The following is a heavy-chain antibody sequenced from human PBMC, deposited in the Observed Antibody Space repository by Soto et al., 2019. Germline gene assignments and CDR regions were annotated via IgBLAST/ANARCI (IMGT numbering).Heavy chain of an antibody. CDR1: GGSVNGYY. CDR3: ATRITVFGVLSPPCNP. J-gene: IGHJ5*02. V-gene: IGHV4-34*02. CDR2: INHTGGT. Sequence: QVHLQQWGAGLLKPSETLSLTCAVYGGSVNGYYWNWIRQPPGKGLEWIGEINHTGGTHYNPSLNSRVNMSRDKSTNQFSLRLGSVTAADTAIYYCATRITVFGVLSPPCNPVGQGTQVTVSS. D-gene: IGHD3-3*01.